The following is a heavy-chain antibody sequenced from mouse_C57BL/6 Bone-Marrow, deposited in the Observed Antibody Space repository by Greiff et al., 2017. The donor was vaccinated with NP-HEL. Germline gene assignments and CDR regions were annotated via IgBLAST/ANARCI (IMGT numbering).Heavy chain of an antibody. CDR2: ISGGGGNT. CDR3: ARHPHLSNYAMDY. CDR1: GFTFSSYT. V-gene: IGHV5-9*01. Sequence: DVMLVESGGGLVKPGGSLKLSCAASGFTFSSYTMSWVRQTPEKRLEWVATISGGGGNTYYPDSVKGRFTISRDNAKNTLYLQMSSLRSEDTALYYCARHPHLSNYAMDYWGQGTSVTVSS. J-gene: IGHJ4*01.